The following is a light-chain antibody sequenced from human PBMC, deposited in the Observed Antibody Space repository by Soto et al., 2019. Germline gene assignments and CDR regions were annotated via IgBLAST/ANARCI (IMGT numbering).Light chain of an antibody. CDR2: DAS. CDR1: QSVSSY. Sequence: EIVLTQSPGTLSLSPGERATLSSRASQSVSSYLAWYQQKPGQAPRLLIYDASNRATGIPARFSGSGSGTDFTLTISSLEPEDFAVYYCQQYGSSPITFGQGTRLEI. CDR3: QQYGSSPIT. V-gene: IGKV3-20*01. J-gene: IGKJ5*01.